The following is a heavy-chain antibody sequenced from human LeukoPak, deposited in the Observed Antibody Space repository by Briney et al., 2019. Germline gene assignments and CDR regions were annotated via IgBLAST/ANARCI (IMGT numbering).Heavy chain of an antibody. CDR3: ARIGYRSSSFDY. D-gene: IGHD6-13*01. CDR2: IKQDGSEK. J-gene: IGHJ4*02. Sequence: GGSLRLSCAASGFTFTNYWMSWVRQAPGKGLGWVGNIKQDGSEKDYVDSLKGRFTLSRDNAKNSVSLQMSGLRVEDTAVYFCARIGYRSSSFDYWGRGTLVTVSS. V-gene: IGHV3-7*01. CDR1: GFTFTNYW.